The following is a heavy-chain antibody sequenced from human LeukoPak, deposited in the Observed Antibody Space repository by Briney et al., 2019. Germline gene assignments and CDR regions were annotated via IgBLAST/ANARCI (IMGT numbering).Heavy chain of an antibody. J-gene: IGHJ3*02. D-gene: IGHD3-3*01. V-gene: IGHV3-74*01. CDR2: INSDGSTT. CDR1: GFTFSSCW. CDR3: ASVVGGYYPPVEGFDI. Sequence: GGSLRLPCAASGFTFSSCWMHWVRQAPGKGLVWVSRINSDGSTTNYADSVRGRFPISRHNPKNTLYLQMNSLRAEDTAVYYCASVVGGYYPPVEGFDIWGQGTMVTVSS.